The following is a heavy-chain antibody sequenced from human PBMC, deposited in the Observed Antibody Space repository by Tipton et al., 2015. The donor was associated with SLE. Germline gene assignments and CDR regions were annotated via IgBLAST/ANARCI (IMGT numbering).Heavy chain of an antibody. V-gene: IGHV3-23*01. CDR2: ISDSGGST. J-gene: IGHJ3*02. CDR3: AKEGYFYGSRIHGFDI. Sequence: SLRLFCSASGFNFSPYAMTWVRQAPGKGLEWVSAISDSGGSTLYADSVQGRFTISRDNSKNTLDLQMNSLRAEDTAVYYCAKEGYFYGSRIHGFDIWGQGTMVTVPS. CDR1: GFNFSPYA. D-gene: IGHD3-10*01.